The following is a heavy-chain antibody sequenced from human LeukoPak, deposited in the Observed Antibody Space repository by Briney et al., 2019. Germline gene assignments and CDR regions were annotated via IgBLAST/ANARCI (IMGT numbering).Heavy chain of an antibody. Sequence: GASVKVSCKTSGCTFTIYDINWVRQATGQGLEWMGWMNPNSGNTGYAQKFQGRVTMARNTSTSTVYMELSSLRSEDTAVYYCARGTFTKLGGYYYYMDVWGKGTTVTVSS. V-gene: IGHV1-8*01. D-gene: IGHD2-8*01. CDR1: GCTFTIYD. J-gene: IGHJ6*03. CDR3: ARGTFTKLGGYYYYMDV. CDR2: MNPNSGNT.